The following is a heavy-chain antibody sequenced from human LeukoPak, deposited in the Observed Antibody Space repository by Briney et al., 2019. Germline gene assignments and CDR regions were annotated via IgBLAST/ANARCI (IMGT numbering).Heavy chain of an antibody. J-gene: IGHJ6*02. CDR3: ARGRGLGWNSPSSYYYYGMDV. Sequence: SQTLSLTCAISGDSVSSNSAAWNWIRQSPSRGLEWLGRTYYRSKWYNDYAVSVKSRITINPDTSKNQFSLQLNSVTPEDTAVYYCARGRGLGWNSPSSYYYYGMDVWGQGTTVTVSS. CDR2: TYYRSKWYN. V-gene: IGHV6-1*01. CDR1: GDSVSSNSAA. D-gene: IGHD1-7*01.